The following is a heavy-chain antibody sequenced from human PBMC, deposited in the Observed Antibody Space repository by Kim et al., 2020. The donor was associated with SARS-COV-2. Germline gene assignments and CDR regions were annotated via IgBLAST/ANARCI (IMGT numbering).Heavy chain of an antibody. CDR3: ASTRFGELLSYYFDY. V-gene: IGHV4-31*03. D-gene: IGHD3-10*01. J-gene: IGHJ4*02. CDR2: IYYSGST. Sequence: SETLSLTCTVSGGSISSGGYYWSWIRQHPGKGLEWIGYIYYSGSTYYNPSLKSRVTISVDTSKNQFSLKLSSVTAADTAVYYCASTRFGELLSYYFDYWGQGTLVTVSS. CDR1: GGSISSGGYY.